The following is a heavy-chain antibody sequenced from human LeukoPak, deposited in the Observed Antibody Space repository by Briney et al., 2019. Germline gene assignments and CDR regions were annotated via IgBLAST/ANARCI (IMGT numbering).Heavy chain of an antibody. Sequence: ALVKVSCKASGYTFSSYGISWVRQAPGQGLEWMGWISAYNGNTNYAQKLQGRVTMTTDTSTSTAYMELRSLRSDDTAVYYCARGPYYYYYMDVWGTGTTVTVSS. CDR1: GYTFSSYG. J-gene: IGHJ6*03. CDR2: ISAYNGNT. CDR3: ARGPYYYYYMDV. V-gene: IGHV1-18*01.